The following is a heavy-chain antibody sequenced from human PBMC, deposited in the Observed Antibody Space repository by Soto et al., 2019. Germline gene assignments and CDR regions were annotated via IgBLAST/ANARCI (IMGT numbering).Heavy chain of an antibody. Sequence: QVQLVESGGGVVQPGKSLRLSCAASGFTLSSSVMHWVRQAPGKGLEWVAVFWKDGTTKYYADSVKGRFTISRDNSKNKLYLKRNSLRPEDAALYYCAKGKSPPPPYSAYEPFDYWGHGTLVSVSS. D-gene: IGHD5-12*01. CDR2: FWKDGTTK. CDR1: GFTLSSSV. CDR3: AKGKSPPPPYSAYEPFDY. J-gene: IGHJ4*01. V-gene: IGHV3-33*06.